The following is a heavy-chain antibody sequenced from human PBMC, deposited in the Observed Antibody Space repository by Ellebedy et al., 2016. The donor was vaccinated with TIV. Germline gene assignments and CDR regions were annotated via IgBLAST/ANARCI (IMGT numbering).Heavy chain of an antibody. J-gene: IGHJ4*02. D-gene: IGHD1-26*01. CDR2: ISTSGGST. Sequence: GESLKISCAASGSTFTNYAMSWVRQAPGKGLEWVSAISTSGGSTYYAASVKGRFTVSRDNPKNTLYLQMNSLRAEDTAVYNCVRGAGSYHFEYWGQGTLVTV. CDR3: VRGAGSYHFEY. V-gene: IGHV3-23*01. CDR1: GSTFTNYA.